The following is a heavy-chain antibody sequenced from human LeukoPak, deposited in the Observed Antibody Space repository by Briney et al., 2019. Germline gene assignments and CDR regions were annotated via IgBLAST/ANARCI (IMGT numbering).Heavy chain of an antibody. V-gene: IGHV3-7*03. CDR1: GFTFSSYW. D-gene: IGHD4-17*01. Sequence: GGSLRLSCAASGFTFSSYWMGWVRQAPGKGLEWVANIKQDGSEKYYVDSVKGRFTISRDNAKNSLYLQMNSLRAEDTAVYYCAKDLDYVGSNFDYWGQGTLVTVSS. CDR2: IKQDGSEK. CDR3: AKDLDYVGSNFDY. J-gene: IGHJ4*02.